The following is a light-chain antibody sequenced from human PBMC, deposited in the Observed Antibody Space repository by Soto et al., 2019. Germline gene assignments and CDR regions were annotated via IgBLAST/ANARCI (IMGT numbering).Light chain of an antibody. V-gene: IGLV2-14*01. CDR1: SSEVGGYNY. CDR2: DVS. Sequence: QSALTQPASVSGSPGQSITISCTGTSSEVGGYNYVSWYQQHPGKAPKLMIYDVSNRPSGVSNRFSGSKSGNTASLTISGLQAEDEADSYCSSYTSSSTLLYVFGTGTKVTVL. J-gene: IGLJ1*01. CDR3: SSYTSSSTLLYV.